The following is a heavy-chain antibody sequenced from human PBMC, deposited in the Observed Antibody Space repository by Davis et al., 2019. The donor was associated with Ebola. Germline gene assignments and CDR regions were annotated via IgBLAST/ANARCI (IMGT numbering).Heavy chain of an antibody. J-gene: IGHJ3*02. Sequence: MPSETLSLTCTVSGGSISGYFWSWIRQPPGKGLEWIGYIYYTGSTDYNPSLKSRVTMSVDTSKNQFSLKLTSVIAADTAVYYCARDKGGATSDWYDAFDIWGQGTMVTVSS. D-gene: IGHD6-19*01. CDR2: IYYTGST. CDR1: GGSISGYF. CDR3: ARDKGGATSDWYDAFDI. V-gene: IGHV4-59*01.